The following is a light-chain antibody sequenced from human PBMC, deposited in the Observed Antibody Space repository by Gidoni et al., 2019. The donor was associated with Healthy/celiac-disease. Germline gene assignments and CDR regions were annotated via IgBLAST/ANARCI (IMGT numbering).Light chain of an antibody. CDR1: ALQKQY. CDR3: QSADSSGTYEV. CDR2: KDS. J-gene: IGLJ3*02. V-gene: IGLV3-25*03. Sequence: SYELTQPPSASVSPGQTARITCSGDALQKQYAYWYQQKPGQAPVLVIYKDSERHSGIPERFSGSSSGTTVTLTISGVQAEDEADYYCQSADSSGTYEVFGGGTKLTVL.